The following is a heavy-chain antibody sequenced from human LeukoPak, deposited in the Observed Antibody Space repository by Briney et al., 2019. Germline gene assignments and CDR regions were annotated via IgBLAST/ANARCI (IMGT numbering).Heavy chain of an antibody. J-gene: IGHJ6*02. CDR2: IYHSGST. CDR1: GGSISSGGYS. CDR3: ARDGSIRGYYYGMDV. V-gene: IGHV4-30-2*01. D-gene: IGHD1-26*01. Sequence: SETLSLTCAVSGGSISSGGYSWSWIRQPPGKGLEWIGYIYHSGSTYYNPSLKSRVTISVDRSKKQFSLKLSSVTAADTAVYYCARDGSIRGYYYGMDVWGQGTTVTVSS.